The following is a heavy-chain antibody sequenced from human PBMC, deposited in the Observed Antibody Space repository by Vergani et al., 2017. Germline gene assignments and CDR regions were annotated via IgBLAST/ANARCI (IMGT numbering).Heavy chain of an antibody. D-gene: IGHD2-2*02. CDR1: GYTFTSYY. CDR2: INPSGGST. Sequence: QVQLVQLGAEVKKLGASVKASCQAPGYTFTSYYIHWLRQPPGQGLEWMGVINPSGGSTNYAQNFQGRFTMTRDTSTSTVFMELSSLRSEDTAVYYCARGCGGTSCYKRGEDWFDPWWQGALVTVSS. J-gene: IGHJ5*02. CDR3: ARGCGGTSCYKRGEDWFDP. V-gene: IGHV1-46*01.